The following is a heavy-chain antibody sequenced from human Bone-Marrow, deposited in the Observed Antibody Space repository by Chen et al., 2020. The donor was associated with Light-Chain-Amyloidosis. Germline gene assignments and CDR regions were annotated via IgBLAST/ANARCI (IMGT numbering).Heavy chain of an antibody. CDR3: AGLAIGCYDY. CDR2: ISSSGSTI. CDR1: GFTFSSYE. V-gene: IGHV3-48*03. D-gene: IGHD2-8*01. Sequence: EVQLVESGGGLVQPGGSLRLPCAASGFTFSSYEMNWVRQAPGKGLEWVSYISSSGSTIYYADAVKGRFTISRDNAKNSVSLRMNSLGADDTAVYHWAGLAIGCYDYRGQGTLVTGSS. J-gene: IGHJ4*02.